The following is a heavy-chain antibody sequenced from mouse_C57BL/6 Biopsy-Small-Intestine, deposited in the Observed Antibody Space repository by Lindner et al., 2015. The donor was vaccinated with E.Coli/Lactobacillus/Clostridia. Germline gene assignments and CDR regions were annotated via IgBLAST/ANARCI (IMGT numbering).Heavy chain of an antibody. CDR3: ARERLPGDAMDY. J-gene: IGHJ4*01. D-gene: IGHD2-4*01. CDR2: IYPGGGYT. Sequence: VQLQESGAELVRPGTSVKMSCKASGYTFTNYWIGWAKQRPGHGLEWIGGIYPGGGYTNYNEKFKGKATLTADKSSSTAYMQFSSLTSEDSAIYYCARERLPGDAMDYWGQGTSVTVSS. CDR1: GYTFTNYW. V-gene: IGHV1-63*01.